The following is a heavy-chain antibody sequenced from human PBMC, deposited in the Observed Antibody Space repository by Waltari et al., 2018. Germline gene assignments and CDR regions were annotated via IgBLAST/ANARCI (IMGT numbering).Heavy chain of an antibody. J-gene: IGHJ3*02. D-gene: IGHD3-3*01. V-gene: IGHV3-23*01. Sequence: EVQLLESGGGLVQPGGSLRLSCAASGFTFSSYAMSWVRQAPGKGLEWVSAISGSGGSTYYADSVKGRFTISRDNAKNSLYLQMNSLRAEDTAVYYCARDSGFLEWLPHDAFDIWGQGTMVTVSS. CDR3: ARDSGFLEWLPHDAFDI. CDR1: GFTFSSYA. CDR2: ISGSGGST.